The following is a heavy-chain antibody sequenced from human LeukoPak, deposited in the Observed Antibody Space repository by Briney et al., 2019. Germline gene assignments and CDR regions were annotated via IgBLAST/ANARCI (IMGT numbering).Heavy chain of an antibody. CDR1: GFTFSSSA. J-gene: IGHJ4*02. D-gene: IGHD4-11*01. CDR2: INNVGSHI. V-gene: IGHV3-21*01. CDR3: ARDPTQYLRYGYFDY. Sequence: GGSLRLSCAASGFTFSSSAMNWVRQAPGKGLEWVSSINNVGSHIYYAGSVRGRFTISRDNAKNLLYLQMDSLRAEDTAVYYCARDPTQYLRYGYFDYWGQGTLVIVSS.